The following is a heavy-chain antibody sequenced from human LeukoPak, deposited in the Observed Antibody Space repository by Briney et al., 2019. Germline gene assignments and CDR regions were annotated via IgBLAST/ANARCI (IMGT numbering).Heavy chain of an antibody. V-gene: IGHV4-39*01. Sequence: PSETLSLTCTVSGGSISSSSYYWGWIRQPPGKGLEWIGSIYYSGSTYYNPSLRSRVTISVDTSKNQFSLKLSSVTAADTAVYYCVGYDSSGYYYRIFDYWGQGTLVTVSS. D-gene: IGHD3-22*01. CDR2: IYYSGST. CDR1: GGSISSSSYY. J-gene: IGHJ4*02. CDR3: VGYDSSGYYYRIFDY.